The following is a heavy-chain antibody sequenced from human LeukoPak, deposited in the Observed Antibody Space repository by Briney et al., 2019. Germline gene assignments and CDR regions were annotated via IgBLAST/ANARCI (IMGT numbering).Heavy chain of an antibody. CDR1: GYTFTYRY. CDR2: ITPFNGNT. V-gene: IGHV1-45*02. Sequence: ASVKVSCKASGYTFTYRYLHWLRQAPGQALEWMGWITPFNGNTNYAQKFQDRVTITRDRSMSTAYMELSSLRSEDTAMYYCARSSSGSYAHDAFDIWGQGTMVTVSS. D-gene: IGHD1-26*01. CDR3: ARSSSGSYAHDAFDI. J-gene: IGHJ3*02.